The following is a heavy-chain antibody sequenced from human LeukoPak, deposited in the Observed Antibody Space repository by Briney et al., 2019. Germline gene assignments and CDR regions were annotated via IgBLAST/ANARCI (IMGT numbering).Heavy chain of an antibody. CDR2: IYYSGST. CDR3: ATTGSIAVT. Sequence: PSETLSLTCAVSGASISSYYWSWIRQSPGKGLEWIGYIYYSGSTNYNPSLKSRVTISVDTSKNQFSLKLSSVTAADTAVYYCATTGSIAVTWGQGTLVTVSS. D-gene: IGHD6-19*01. CDR1: GASISSYY. V-gene: IGHV4-59*01. J-gene: IGHJ5*02.